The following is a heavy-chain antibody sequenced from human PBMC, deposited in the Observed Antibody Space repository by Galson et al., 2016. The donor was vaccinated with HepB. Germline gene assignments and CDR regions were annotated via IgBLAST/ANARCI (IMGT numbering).Heavy chain of an antibody. Sequence: SETLSLTCTVSGGSVNTVDYYWSWIRQPPGKGLEWIGYIYYTGGTNYNPSLKSRVTISVDTSKSHFSLKLSSVTAADTAVYYRARVSRAAAADWGQGTLVTVSS. CDR2: IYYTGGT. CDR1: GGSVNTVDYY. CDR3: ARVSRAAAAD. D-gene: IGHD6-13*01. J-gene: IGHJ1*01. V-gene: IGHV4-61*03.